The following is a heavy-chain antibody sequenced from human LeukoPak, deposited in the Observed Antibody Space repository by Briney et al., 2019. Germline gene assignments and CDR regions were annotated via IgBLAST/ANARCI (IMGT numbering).Heavy chain of an antibody. CDR2: IKSKSRGGTT. CDR3: TTHGGDYPTY. CDR1: GFTFISYAR. Sequence: GGSLRLSCAASGFTFISYARYAMTWVRQAPGKGLEWVGRIKSKSRGGTTDYAAPVKDRFTISRDDSKNTLFLQMNSLKTEDTAVYFCTTHGGDYPTYWGQGTLVTVSS. J-gene: IGHJ4*02. V-gene: IGHV3-15*01. D-gene: IGHD4-17*01.